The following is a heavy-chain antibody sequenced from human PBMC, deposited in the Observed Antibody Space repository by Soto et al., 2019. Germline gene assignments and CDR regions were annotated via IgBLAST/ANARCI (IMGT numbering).Heavy chain of an antibody. D-gene: IGHD4-17*01. V-gene: IGHV4-59*01. CDR1: GGSISSYY. J-gene: IGHJ4*02. CDR2: IYYSGST. Sequence: QVQLQESGPGLVKPSETLSLTCTVSGGSISSYYWSWIRQPPGKGLEWIGYIYYSGSTNYNPSLKSRVTISVDTSKNQFSLKLSSVTAADTAVYYCARAHPTVTRGDFDYWGQGTLVTVSS. CDR3: ARAHPTVTRGDFDY.